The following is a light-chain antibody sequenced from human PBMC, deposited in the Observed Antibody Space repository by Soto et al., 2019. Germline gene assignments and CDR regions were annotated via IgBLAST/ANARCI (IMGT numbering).Light chain of an antibody. V-gene: IGLV2-14*01. CDR1: SSDVGGYNY. CDR2: EVS. Sequence: QSVLTQPASVSGSPGQSITSSCTGTSSDVGGYNYVSWYQQHPGKARKLMSYEVSNRPLGVSNRFSGCKSGNTASLTISGLQAEDEADYYCTSYTSSSTLDVFGTGTKVTVL. CDR3: TSYTSSSTLDV. J-gene: IGLJ1*01.